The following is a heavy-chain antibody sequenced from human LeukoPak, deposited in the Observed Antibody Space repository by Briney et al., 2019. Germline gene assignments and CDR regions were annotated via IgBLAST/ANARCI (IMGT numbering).Heavy chain of an antibody. J-gene: IGHJ6*02. CDR1: GGTFSSYT. CDR2: IIPILGIA. D-gene: IGHD2-2*01. V-gene: IGHV1-69*04. CDR3: ARDLEVSNWDIVVVPAAINYYYYGMDV. Sequence: SVKASCKASGGTFSSYTISWVRQAPGQGLEWMGRIIPILGIANYAQKFQGRVTITADKSTSTAYMELSSLRSEDTAVYYCARDLEVSNWDIVVVPAAINYYYYGMDVWGQGTTVTVSS.